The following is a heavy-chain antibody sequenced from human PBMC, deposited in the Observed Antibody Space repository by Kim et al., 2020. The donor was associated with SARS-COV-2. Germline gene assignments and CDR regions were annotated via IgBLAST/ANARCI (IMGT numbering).Heavy chain of an antibody. CDR1: GYSFTSYW. Sequence: GESLKISCKGSGYSFTSYWIGWVRQMPGKGLEWMGIIYPGDSDTRYSPSFQGQVTISADKSISTAYLQWSSLKASDTAMYYCARPWGDGYKDRDAFDIWGKGTMVTVSS. J-gene: IGHJ3*02. D-gene: IGHD5-12*01. CDR3: ARPWGDGYKDRDAFDI. V-gene: IGHV5-51*01. CDR2: IYPGDSDT.